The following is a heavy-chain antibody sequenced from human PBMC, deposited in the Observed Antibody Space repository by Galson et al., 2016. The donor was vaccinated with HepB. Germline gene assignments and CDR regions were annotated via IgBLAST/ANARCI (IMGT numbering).Heavy chain of an antibody. V-gene: IGHV3-7*01. CDR2: IKQDGSEK. Sequence: SLRLSCAASGFTFRTYWMNWVRQAPGRGLEWVANIKQDGSEKYYVDSVKGRFTISRDNAKNSLYLQMNSLRAEDTAVYYCARSPRLAYYYAMDVWGQGTTVTVSS. CDR3: ARSPRLAYYYAMDV. D-gene: IGHD6-25*01. J-gene: IGHJ6*02. CDR1: GFTFRTYW.